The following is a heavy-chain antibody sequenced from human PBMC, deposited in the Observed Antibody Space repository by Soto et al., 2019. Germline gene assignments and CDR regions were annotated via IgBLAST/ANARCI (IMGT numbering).Heavy chain of an antibody. Sequence: EVQLLESGGGLVQPGGSLRLSCAASGFTFSSYAMSWVRQAPGKGLEWVSAISGSGGSTYYADSVKGRFTISRDNSKNTLYLQMNSLRAEDTAVYYCAKDGNPLITMVRGVIESYYYYGMDVWGQGTTVTVSS. J-gene: IGHJ6*02. D-gene: IGHD3-10*01. CDR1: GFTFSSYA. CDR2: ISGSGGST. CDR3: AKDGNPLITMVRGVIESYYYYGMDV. V-gene: IGHV3-23*01.